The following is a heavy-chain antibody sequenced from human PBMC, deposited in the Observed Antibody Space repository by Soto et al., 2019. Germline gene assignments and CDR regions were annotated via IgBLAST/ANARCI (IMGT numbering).Heavy chain of an antibody. D-gene: IGHD2-2*01. CDR3: ARVPVVVAAATGALDI. Sequence: QVQLVQSGAEVKKPGSSVKVSCKASGGTFSSYTISWVRQAPGQGLEWMGRIIPILGIANYAQKFQGRVTITEDKSTSTAYMELSSLRSEDTAVYYCARVPVVVAAATGALDIWGQGTMVTVSS. CDR2: IIPILGIA. CDR1: GGTFSSYT. J-gene: IGHJ3*02. V-gene: IGHV1-69*02.